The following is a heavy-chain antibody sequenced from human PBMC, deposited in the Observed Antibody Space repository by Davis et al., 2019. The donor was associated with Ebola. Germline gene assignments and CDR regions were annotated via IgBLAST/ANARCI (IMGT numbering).Heavy chain of an antibody. CDR3: ARGWLRAGMDV. J-gene: IGHJ6*04. D-gene: IGHD5-18*01. Sequence: HSQTPSLTCAISGDSVPSGGWNWIRQSPSRGLEWLGRTYYSSKWYNDYAVSVKSRITINPDTSKNQFSLQLNSVTPEDTALYYCARGWLRAGMDVWGEGTTVTVSS. V-gene: IGHV6-1*01. CDR2: TYYSSKWYN. CDR1: GDSVPSGG.